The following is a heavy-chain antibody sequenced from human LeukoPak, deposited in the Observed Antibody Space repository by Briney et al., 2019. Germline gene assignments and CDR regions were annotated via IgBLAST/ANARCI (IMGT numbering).Heavy chain of an antibody. CDR3: ARDPGYYDSSGYLDY. J-gene: IGHJ4*02. CDR2: ISSSSSYI. Sequence: GGSLRLSCAASGFTFSSYSMNWVRQAPGKGLEWVSSISSSSSYIYYADSVKGRFTISRDNAKISLYLQMNSLRAEDTAVYYCARDPGYYDSSGYLDYWGQGTLVTVSS. V-gene: IGHV3-21*01. D-gene: IGHD3-22*01. CDR1: GFTFSSYS.